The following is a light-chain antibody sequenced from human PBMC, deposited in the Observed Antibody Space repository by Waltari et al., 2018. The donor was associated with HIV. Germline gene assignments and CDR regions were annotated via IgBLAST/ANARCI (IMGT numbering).Light chain of an antibody. J-gene: IGKJ1*01. V-gene: IGKV3-20*01. CDR2: SAS. Sequence: VLTQYPGTLSLSPGERATLSCRASQSLISDYLAWYKQKPGQAPSLLVYSASNRAAGVPDRFEGGGFGTEFTLTITRLEPEDSAVYYCQHSFGTFGQGTKVEI. CDR3: QHSFGT. CDR1: QSLISDY.